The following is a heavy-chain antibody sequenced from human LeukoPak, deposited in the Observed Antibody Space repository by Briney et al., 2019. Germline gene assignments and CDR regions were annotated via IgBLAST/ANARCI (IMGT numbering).Heavy chain of an antibody. V-gene: IGHV4-59*01. CDR1: GGSINSYY. J-gene: IGHJ4*02. Sequence: SETLSLTCTVSGGSINSYYWSWIRQPPGKGLEWIGYIYYSGSTNYNPSLKSRVTISVDTSKNQFSLNLNSVTAADTAVYFCARFNSGGFDNWGRGSLVTVS. D-gene: IGHD3-10*01. CDR2: IYYSGST. CDR3: ARFNSGGFDN.